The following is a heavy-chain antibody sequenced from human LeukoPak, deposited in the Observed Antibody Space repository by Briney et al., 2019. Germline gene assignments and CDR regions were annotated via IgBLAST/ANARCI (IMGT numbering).Heavy chain of an antibody. CDR1: GGSISSSSYY. Sequence: SETLSLTCTVSGGSISSSSYYWGWIRQPPGKGLEWIGSIYYSGSTYYNPSLKSRVTISVDTSKNQFSLKLSSVTAADTAVYYCARARRSSGWYGLGGYFQHWGQGTLVTVSS. CDR2: IYYSGST. CDR3: ARARRSSGWYGLGGYFQH. D-gene: IGHD6-19*01. J-gene: IGHJ1*01. V-gene: IGHV4-39*07.